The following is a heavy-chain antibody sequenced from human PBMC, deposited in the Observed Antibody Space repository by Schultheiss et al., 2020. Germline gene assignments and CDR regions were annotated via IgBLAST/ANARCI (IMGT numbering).Heavy chain of an antibody. CDR1: GFTFSTYW. CDR3: VRCVGVPPHYYYGMDV. V-gene: IGHV3-74*01. J-gene: IGHJ6*02. D-gene: IGHD1-26*01. CDR2: INTDGSDT. Sequence: GGSLRLSCAASGFTFSTYWMHWVRQGPGKGLVWVSRINTDGSDTRYADSVKGRFTISRDNAKNTLYLQMSSLRAEDTAVYYCVRCVGVPPHYYYGMDVWGQGTAVNVSS.